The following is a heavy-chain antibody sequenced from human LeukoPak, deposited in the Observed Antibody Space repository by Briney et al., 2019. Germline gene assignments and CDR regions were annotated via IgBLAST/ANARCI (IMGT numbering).Heavy chain of an antibody. D-gene: IGHD6-13*01. V-gene: IGHV3-30*02. CDR1: GFTFSSYG. CDR3: AREGPSEAAGRRYYFDY. J-gene: IGHJ4*02. CDR2: IRYDGSNK. Sequence: GGTLRLSCAASGFTFSSYGMSWVRQAPGKGLEWVAFIRYDGSNKYYADSVKGRFTISRDNSKNTLYLQMNSLRAEDTAVYYCAREGPSEAAGRRYYFDYWGQGTLVTVSS.